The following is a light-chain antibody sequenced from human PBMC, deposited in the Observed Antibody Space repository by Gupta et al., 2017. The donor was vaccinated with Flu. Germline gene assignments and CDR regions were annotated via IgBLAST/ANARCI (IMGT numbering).Light chain of an antibody. CDR3: QHRNMWLAT. J-gene: IGKJ2*01. Sequence: PGTLSLSPGESATLPCRASQSVNSYLAWYQHKPGQAPRLLIYDASSRATGIPARFSGSGSGTDFTLTINSLEPEDFAVYYCQHRNMWLATFGQGTKLEIK. CDR1: QSVNSY. CDR2: DAS. V-gene: IGKV3-11*01.